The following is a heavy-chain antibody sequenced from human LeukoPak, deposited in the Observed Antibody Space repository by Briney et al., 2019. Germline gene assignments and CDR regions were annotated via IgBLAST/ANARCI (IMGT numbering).Heavy chain of an antibody. CDR1: GYTFTGYY. J-gene: IGHJ4*02. Sequence: GASVKVSCKASGYTFTGYYMHWVRQAPGQGLEWMGWINPNSGGTNYAQKFQGRVTMTRDTSISTAYMELSRLRSDDTAVYYCARGGQGDFWSDYVGYWGQGTLVTVSS. V-gene: IGHV1-2*02. CDR3: ARGGQGDFWSDYVGY. CDR2: INPNSGGT. D-gene: IGHD3-3*01.